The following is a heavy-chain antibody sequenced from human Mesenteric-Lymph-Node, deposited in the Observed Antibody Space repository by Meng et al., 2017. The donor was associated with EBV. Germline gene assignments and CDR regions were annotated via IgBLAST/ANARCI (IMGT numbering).Heavy chain of an antibody. Sequence: VRAGVDVKKPCASLKVSFRGACYTFTSFDINWVRQATAQELVWRRWMIPNSGYTASEQKFQDRVTMTRSTSISTAYMELSSLRSEDTAVYYCARGGNSGYLEHIDYWGQGTLVTVSS. J-gene: IGHJ4*02. CDR1: CYTFTSFD. D-gene: IGHD5-12*01. CDR2: MIPNSGYT. CDR3: ARGGNSGYLEHIDY. V-gene: IGHV1-8*01.